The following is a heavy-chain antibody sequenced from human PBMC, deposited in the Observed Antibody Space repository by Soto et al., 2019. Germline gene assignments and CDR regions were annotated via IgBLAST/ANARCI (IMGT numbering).Heavy chain of an antibody. Sequence: GESLKISCKDSGYIFTDHCIVWVRQMAGKGLEWVGIICPGYSNIIYSPSVQGQVTISADMSISTAYLQWSSLKASDTAIYYCARRHYCRGDCTINPDYYYGMAVSGKET. J-gene: IGHJ6*04. CDR3: ARRHYCRGDCTINPDYYYGMAV. V-gene: IGHV5-51*01. CDR1: GYIFTDHC. D-gene: IGHD2-21*02. CDR2: ICPGYSNI.